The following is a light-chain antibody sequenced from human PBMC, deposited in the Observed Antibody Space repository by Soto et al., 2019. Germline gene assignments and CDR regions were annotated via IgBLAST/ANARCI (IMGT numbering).Light chain of an antibody. CDR2: GAS. Sequence: EIVLTQSPGTLSLSAGDGVSLSCRASQTVPNNYLAWYQQKPDQAPRLLIFGASNRATGIPGRFGGSGSGTDFTLSISRLEPEDFAVYYCQQYGASPLTFGGGARLEVK. J-gene: IGKJ4*01. CDR3: QQYGASPLT. V-gene: IGKV3-20*01. CDR1: QTVPNNY.